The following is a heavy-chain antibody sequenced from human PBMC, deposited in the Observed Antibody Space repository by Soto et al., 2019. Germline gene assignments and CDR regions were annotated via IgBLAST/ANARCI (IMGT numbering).Heavy chain of an antibody. J-gene: IGHJ5*02. V-gene: IGHV4-34*01. CDR2: INHSGST. CDR1: GGSFSDYY. CDR3: ARGRSTPVVATAPNWFDP. D-gene: IGHD2-2*01. Sequence: QVQLLQWGAGLLKPSETLSLTCAVYGGSFSDYYWSWIRQPPGKGLEWIGEINHSGSTNYNPSLKSRVTISVDTSKNQSSLKSSSVTAADTAVYYCARGRSTPVVATAPNWFDPWGQGTLVTVSS.